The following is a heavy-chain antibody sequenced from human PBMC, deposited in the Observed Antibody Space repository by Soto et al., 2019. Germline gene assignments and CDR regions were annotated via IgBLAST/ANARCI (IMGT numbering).Heavy chain of an antibody. D-gene: IGHD3-9*01. Sequence: QVQLQESGPGLVKPSQTLSLTCTVSGGSISSGGYYWSWIRQHPGKGLEWIGYIYYSGSTYYNPSIKSRVTLSVDTSKNRFSLKLSSVTAADTAVYYCATKLRYFDWLPGTNYYGMDVWGQGTTVTASS. CDR1: GGSISSGGYY. J-gene: IGHJ6*02. V-gene: IGHV4-31*03. CDR2: IYYSGST. CDR3: ATKLRYFDWLPGTNYYGMDV.